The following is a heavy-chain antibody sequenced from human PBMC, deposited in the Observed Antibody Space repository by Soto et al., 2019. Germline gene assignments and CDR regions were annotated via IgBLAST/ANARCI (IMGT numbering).Heavy chain of an antibody. CDR3: ARGWFGPDV. D-gene: IGHD3-10*01. CDR1: EFTFSGRS. J-gene: IGHJ6*03. V-gene: IGHV3-74*01. CDR2: IDKVGTDS. Sequence: EVQLVESGGGLVQPGGSLRLSCAASEFTFSGRSVHWVRQAPGKGLVWVSGIDKVGTDSTYADSVKGRFTSSRDNAKNTVYLQMNRLSVEDNAVYYCARGWFGPDVWGKGTTVTVSS.